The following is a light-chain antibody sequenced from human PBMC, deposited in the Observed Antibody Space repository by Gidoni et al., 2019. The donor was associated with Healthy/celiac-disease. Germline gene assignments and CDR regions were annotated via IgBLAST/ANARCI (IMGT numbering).Light chain of an antibody. CDR3: NCRDSSGNHP. V-gene: IGLV3-19*01. CDR1: SLRSYY. Sequence: SSELTQDPAVSVALGQTVRITCQGDSLRSYYASWYQQKPGQAPVLVIYGKNNRPSGIPDRFSGSSSGNTASLTITGAQAEDEADYYCNCRDSSGNHPFGGGTKLTVL. J-gene: IGLJ2*01. CDR2: GKN.